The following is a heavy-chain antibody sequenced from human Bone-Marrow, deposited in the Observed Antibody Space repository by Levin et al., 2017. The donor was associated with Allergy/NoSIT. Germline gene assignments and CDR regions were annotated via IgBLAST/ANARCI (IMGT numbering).Heavy chain of an antibody. Sequence: GGSLRLSCAASGFTFSSYGMHWVRQAPGKGLEWVAVIWYDGSNKYYADSVKGRFTISRDNSKNTLYLQMNSLRAEDTAVYYCARGRTYYYGSGSYRIWGQGTMVTVSS. V-gene: IGHV3-33*01. CDR1: GFTFSSYG. D-gene: IGHD3-10*01. J-gene: IGHJ3*02. CDR2: IWYDGSNK. CDR3: ARGRTYYYGSGSYRI.